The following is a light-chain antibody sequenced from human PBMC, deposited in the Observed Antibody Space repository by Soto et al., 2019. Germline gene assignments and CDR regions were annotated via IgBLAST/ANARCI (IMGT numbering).Light chain of an antibody. V-gene: IGLV2-14*01. CDR1: SSDVGGYNY. CDR3: SSYTSSSTPLYV. CDR2: DVS. Sequence: QSVLTQPASVSGSPGQSITISCTGTSSDVGGYNYVSWYQQHPGKAPKLMIYDVSNRPSGVSNRFSGSKSGNTASLTISWLQAEDEAYYYCSSYTSSSTPLYVFGTWTKVTVL. J-gene: IGLJ1*01.